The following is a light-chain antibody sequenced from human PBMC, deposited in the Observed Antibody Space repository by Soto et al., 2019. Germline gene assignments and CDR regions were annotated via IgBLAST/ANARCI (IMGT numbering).Light chain of an antibody. CDR3: QQYNSYSPLT. Sequence: ESVTTQTTATLSVSPGEKATRSARASQSVSSNLAWYQQKPGQAPRLLIYGASTRATGIPARFSGSGSGTEFTLTISSLQSEDFATYYCQQYNSYSPLTFGQGTRLEI. V-gene: IGKV3-15*01. CDR2: GAS. CDR1: QSVSSN. J-gene: IGKJ5*01.